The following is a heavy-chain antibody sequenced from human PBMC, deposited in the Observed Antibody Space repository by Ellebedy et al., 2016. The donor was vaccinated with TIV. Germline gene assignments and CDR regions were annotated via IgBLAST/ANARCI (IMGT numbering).Heavy chain of an antibody. V-gene: IGHV5-51*01. Sequence: GESLKISXKGSGYTFTNYWIGWVRQMPGKGLEWMGSIYPGNSDTKYRPSFQGQVTMSVDKSINTAYLQWRSLKASDTAMYYCARPSDVLTGTGVAFDIWGQGTMITVSS. CDR1: GYTFTNYW. CDR3: ARPSDVLTGTGVAFDI. CDR2: IYPGNSDT. J-gene: IGHJ3*02. D-gene: IGHD3/OR15-3a*01.